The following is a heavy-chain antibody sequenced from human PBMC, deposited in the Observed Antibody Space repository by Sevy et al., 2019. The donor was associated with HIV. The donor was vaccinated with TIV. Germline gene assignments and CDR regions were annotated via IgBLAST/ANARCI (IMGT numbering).Heavy chain of an antibody. Sequence: SETQSLTCTVSGDSISSYYWSWIRQPPGKGLEWIGYIYYTGSTNYNPSLKSRVTIAVDMSKNHFSLKLSSVTAADTAVYYCASARYYDSSGYITCYFDLWGRGTLVTVSS. CDR2: IYYTGST. V-gene: IGHV4-59*01. CDR1: GDSISSYY. CDR3: ASARYYDSSGYITCYFDL. J-gene: IGHJ2*01. D-gene: IGHD3-22*01.